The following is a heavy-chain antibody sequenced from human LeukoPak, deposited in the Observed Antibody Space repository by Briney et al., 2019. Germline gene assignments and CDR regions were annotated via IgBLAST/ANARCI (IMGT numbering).Heavy chain of an antibody. J-gene: IGHJ4*02. CDR3: ARLGDGVIDY. Sequence: SETLSLTCTVSGGSISSSSYYWGWIRQPPGKGLEWIGSIYYSGSTNYNPSLKSRVTISVDTSKNQFSLKLSSVTAADTAVYYCARLGDGVIDYWGQGTLVTVSS. D-gene: IGHD4-17*01. V-gene: IGHV4-39*07. CDR2: IYYSGST. CDR1: GGSISSSSYY.